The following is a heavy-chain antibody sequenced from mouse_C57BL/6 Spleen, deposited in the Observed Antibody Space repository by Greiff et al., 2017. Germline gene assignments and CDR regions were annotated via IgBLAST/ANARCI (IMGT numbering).Heavy chain of an antibody. J-gene: IGHJ1*03. CDR1: GYTFTSYW. CDR3: ERRRRYVDV. CDR2: LDPSDSYT. Sequence: QVQLQQPGAELVMPGASVKLSCKASGYTFTSYWMHWVKQRPGQGLEWIGELDPSDSYTNYNQKFKGKSTLTVDKSSSTAYMQIRSLTSEDAAVYYCERRRRYVDVWGTGTTVTVSS. V-gene: IGHV1-69*01.